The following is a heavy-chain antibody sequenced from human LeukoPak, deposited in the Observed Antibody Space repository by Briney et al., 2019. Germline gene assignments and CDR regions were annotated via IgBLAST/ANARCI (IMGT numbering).Heavy chain of an antibody. CDR3: AISGYSSSWYVSLYYYGMDV. J-gene: IGHJ6*02. CDR2: ISYDGSNK. Sequence: GGSLRLSCAASGFTFSSYGMHWVRQAPGKGLEWVAVISYDGSNKYYADSVKGRFTISRDNSKNTLYLQMNSLRAEDTAVYYCAISGYSSSWYVSLYYYGMDVWGQGTTVTVSS. CDR1: GFTFSSYG. D-gene: IGHD6-13*01. V-gene: IGHV3-30*03.